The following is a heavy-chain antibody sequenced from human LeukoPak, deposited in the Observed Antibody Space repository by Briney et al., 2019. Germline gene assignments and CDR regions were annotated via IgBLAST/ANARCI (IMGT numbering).Heavy chain of an antibody. J-gene: IGHJ3*02. D-gene: IGHD5-24*01. Sequence: PSETLSLTCTVSGGSISSYYWGWIRQPPGKGLEWVGYIYYSGSTNYNPSLKSRVTISVDTTKNKFSLKLSSVTAADTAVYYCARQIQWDDAFDIWGQGTMVTVSS. CDR2: IYYSGST. CDR3: ARQIQWDDAFDI. V-gene: IGHV4-59*01. CDR1: GGSISSYY.